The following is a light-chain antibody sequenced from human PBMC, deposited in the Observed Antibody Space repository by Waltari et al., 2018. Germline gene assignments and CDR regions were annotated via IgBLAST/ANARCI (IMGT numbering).Light chain of an antibody. CDR3: SSYTTSSPV. CDR2: EVS. J-gene: IGLJ3*02. Sequence: QSALPQPASVSGSPGQSLPISCTGTSRDVGGYNYVSWYQQSPGKAPKLMISEVSNRPSGVSSRFSGSKSGNTASLTISGLQAEDEAHYYCSSYTTSSPVFGGGTKLTVL. CDR1: SRDVGGYNY. V-gene: IGLV2-14*01.